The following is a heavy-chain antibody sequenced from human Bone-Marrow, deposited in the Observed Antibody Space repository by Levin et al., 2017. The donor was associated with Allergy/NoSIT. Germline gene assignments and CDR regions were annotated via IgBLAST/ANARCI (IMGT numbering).Heavy chain of an antibody. CDR1: GFTFSTYW. J-gene: IGHJ4*02. CDR3: ARRHCSSTSCVPLDY. CDR2: INQDGSDK. V-gene: IGHV3-7*02. D-gene: IGHD2-2*01. Sequence: GESLKISCEASGFTFSTYWMSWVRQAPGKGLEWVANINQDGSDKYYVDSMKGRFIISRDNAKNSLYLQMNSLRADDTAVYYCARRHCSSTSCVPLDYWGQGTLVTVSS.